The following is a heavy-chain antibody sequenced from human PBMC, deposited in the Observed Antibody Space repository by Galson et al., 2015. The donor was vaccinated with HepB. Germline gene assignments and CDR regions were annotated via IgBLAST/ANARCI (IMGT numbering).Heavy chain of an antibody. CDR2: IRSKANSYAT. D-gene: IGHD6-19*01. CDR3: TRHNPVAGTNDY. J-gene: IGHJ4*02. CDR1: GFTFSGSA. V-gene: IGHV3-73*01. Sequence: SLRLSCAASGFTFSGSAMHWVRQASGKGLEWVGRIRSKANSYATAYAASVKGRFTISRDDSKNTAYLQMNSLKTEDTAVYYCTRHNPVAGTNDYWAREPWSPSPQ.